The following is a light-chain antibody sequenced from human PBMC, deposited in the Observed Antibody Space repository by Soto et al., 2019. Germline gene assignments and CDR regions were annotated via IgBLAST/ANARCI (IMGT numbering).Light chain of an antibody. CDR3: QLYSSSPWT. J-gene: IGKJ1*01. V-gene: IGKV3-20*01. CDR2: SVS. Sequence: VVLTQSPGTLSLSPGERATLSCRASQTISHNYLAWFQQKAGQAPRLLIYSVSVRATGAPDRFSGSGSGTDFTLTISRLEPEDFAVYYCQLYSSSPWTFGQGTKVEV. CDR1: QTISHNY.